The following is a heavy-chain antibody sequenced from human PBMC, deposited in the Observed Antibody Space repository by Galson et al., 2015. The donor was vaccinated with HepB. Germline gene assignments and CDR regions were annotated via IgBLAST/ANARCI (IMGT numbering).Heavy chain of an antibody. CDR1: GGSISSGDYY. J-gene: IGHJ4*02. D-gene: IGHD1-1*01. V-gene: IGHV4-30-4*01. Sequence: TLSLTCTVSGGSISSGDYYWTWIRQPPGKGLEWIGYIYYSGSTYYNPSLKSRITISIDTSKNQFSLKLSSVTAADTAVYYCARDLDRERLGYWGQGTLVTVSS. CDR3: ARDLDRERLGY. CDR2: IYYSGST.